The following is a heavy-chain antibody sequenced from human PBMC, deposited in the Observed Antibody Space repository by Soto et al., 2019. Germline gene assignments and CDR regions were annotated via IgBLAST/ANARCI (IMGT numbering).Heavy chain of an antibody. Sequence: SETLSLTCTVSGGSISSGGYYWSWIRQHPGKGLEWIGYIYYSGSTYYNPSLKSRVTISVDTSKNQFSLKLSSVTAADTAVYYCARWGSSGYYYGFDYWGQGTLVTV. CDR3: ARWGSSGYYYGFDY. D-gene: IGHD3-22*01. V-gene: IGHV4-31*03. CDR2: IYYSGST. J-gene: IGHJ4*02. CDR1: GGSISSGGYY.